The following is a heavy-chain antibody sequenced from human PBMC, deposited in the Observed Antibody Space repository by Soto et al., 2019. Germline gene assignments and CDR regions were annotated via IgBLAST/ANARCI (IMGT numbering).Heavy chain of an antibody. D-gene: IGHD3-22*01. CDR1: GFTFSSYA. CDR2: ISYDGSNK. V-gene: IGHV3-30-3*01. Sequence: QVQLVESGGGVVQPGRSLRLSCAASGFTFSSYAMHWVRQAPGKGLEWVAVISYDGSNKYYADSVKGRFTISRDNSKNTLYLQMNSLRAEDTAVYYCARVVIYYDSSGYPYYWGQGTLVTVSS. CDR3: ARVVIYYDSSGYPYY. J-gene: IGHJ4*02.